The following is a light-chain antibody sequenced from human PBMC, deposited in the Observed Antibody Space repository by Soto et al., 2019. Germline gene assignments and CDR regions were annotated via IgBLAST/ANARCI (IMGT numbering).Light chain of an antibody. Sequence: DTVMTQSPATLSVSPGETVTLSCRASQGVNSNLAWYQQKLGQAPRVLIYGASTRATGIPARFSGSGSGRDFILTISSLQSEDFARYYCHHYNTWPWTFGQGTKVEIK. CDR2: GAS. J-gene: IGKJ1*01. CDR3: HHYNTWPWT. V-gene: IGKV3-15*01. CDR1: QGVNSN.